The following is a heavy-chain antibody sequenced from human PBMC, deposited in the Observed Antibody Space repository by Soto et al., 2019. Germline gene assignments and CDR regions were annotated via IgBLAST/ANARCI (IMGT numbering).Heavy chain of an antibody. CDR3: ARGRLSRGYCSGGSCYYFDY. V-gene: IGHV4-34*01. CDR2: INHSGST. CDR1: GGSLSGYY. J-gene: IGHJ4*02. Sequence: SETLSLTCAVYGGSLSGYYWSWIRQPPGKGLEWIGEINHSGSTNYNPSLKSRVTISVDTPKNQFSLKLSSVTAADTAVYYCARGRLSRGYCSGGSCYYFDYWGQGTLVTVSS. D-gene: IGHD2-15*01.